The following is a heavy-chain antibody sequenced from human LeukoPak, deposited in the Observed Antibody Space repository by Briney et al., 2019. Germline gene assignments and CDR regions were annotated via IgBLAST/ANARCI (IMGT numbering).Heavy chain of an antibody. Sequence: GGSLRLSCAASGFTVSSNYMSWVRQAPGKGLEWVSVIYSGGSTYYADSVKGRFTISRHNSKNTLYLQMNSLRAEDTAVYYCARVGYSYDDESFDYWGQGTLVTVSS. V-gene: IGHV3-53*04. CDR1: GFTVSSNY. J-gene: IGHJ4*02. CDR3: ARVGYSYDDESFDY. CDR2: IYSGGST. D-gene: IGHD5-18*01.